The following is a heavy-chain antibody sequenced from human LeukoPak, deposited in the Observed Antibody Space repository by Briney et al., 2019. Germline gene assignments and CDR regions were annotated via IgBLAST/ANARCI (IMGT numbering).Heavy chain of an antibody. V-gene: IGHV1-2*06. CDR3: ARAQNYHDRSGYSGDTFDV. CDR2: VNPDSGGI. D-gene: IGHD3-22*01. Sequence: ASVKVSCKASGYTFTDNYIHWVRQAPGQGLEWMGRVNPDSGGINYAQKFQGRVTMTRDTSINTAFVELRRLRSDDTATYYCARAQNYHDRSGYSGDTFDVWGHGTMITVSS. CDR1: GYTFTDNY. J-gene: IGHJ3*01.